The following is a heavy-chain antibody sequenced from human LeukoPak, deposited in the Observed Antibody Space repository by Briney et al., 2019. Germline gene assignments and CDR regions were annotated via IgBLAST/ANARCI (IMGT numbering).Heavy chain of an antibody. Sequence: SETLSLTCTVSGGSISSGDYYWSWIRQPPGKGLEWIGYIYYSGSTYYNPSLKSRVTISVGTSKNQFSLKLSSVTAADTAVYYCARGRGLRFLEWLDYGMDVWGQGTTVTVSS. CDR1: GGSISSGDYY. CDR2: IYYSGST. V-gene: IGHV4-30-4*01. CDR3: ARGRGLRFLEWLDYGMDV. D-gene: IGHD3-3*01. J-gene: IGHJ6*02.